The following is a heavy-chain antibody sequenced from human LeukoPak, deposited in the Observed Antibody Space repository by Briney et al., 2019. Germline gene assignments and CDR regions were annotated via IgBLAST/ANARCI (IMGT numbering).Heavy chain of an antibody. D-gene: IGHD6-19*01. CDR2: ISYGGSNK. Sequence: GGSLRLSCAASGFTFSSYAMHWVRQAPGKGLEWVAVISYGGSNKYYADSVKGRFTISRDNSKNTLYLQMNSLRAEDTAVYYCAREGGAVAGLDYWGQGTLVTVSS. CDR3: AREGGAVAGLDY. CDR1: GFTFSSYA. V-gene: IGHV3-30*04. J-gene: IGHJ4*02.